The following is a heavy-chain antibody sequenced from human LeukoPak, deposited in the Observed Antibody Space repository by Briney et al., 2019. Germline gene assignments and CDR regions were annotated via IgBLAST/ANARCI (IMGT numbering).Heavy chain of an antibody. CDR2: ISGSGGST. CDR1: GFTFTSYG. V-gene: IGHV3-23*01. D-gene: IGHD2/OR15-2a*01. CDR3: ARSGLSRFGF. J-gene: IGHJ4*02. Sequence: GGSLRLSCAASGFTFTSYGMSWVRQAPGKGLEWVSGISGSGGSTYYADSVKGRFTISRDNSRNTLYLQMNSLRAEDTAVYYCARSGLSRFGFWGQGTLVTVSS.